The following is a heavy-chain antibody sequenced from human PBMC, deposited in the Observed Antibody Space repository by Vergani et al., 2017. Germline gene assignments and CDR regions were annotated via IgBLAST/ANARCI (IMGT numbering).Heavy chain of an antibody. CDR2: IYSTGST. CDR3: ARQKDYYMDV. V-gene: IGHV4-59*08. Sequence: QVQLEESGPGLVKPSETLSLTCTVSGGSFNTYYWSWIRQSPGKGLEWIGYIYSTGSTNYNPSLESRLTISLDTSENHLSLKLTSVTAADTAVYYCARQKDYYMDVWGKGATVTVS. J-gene: IGHJ6*03. CDR1: GGSFNTYY.